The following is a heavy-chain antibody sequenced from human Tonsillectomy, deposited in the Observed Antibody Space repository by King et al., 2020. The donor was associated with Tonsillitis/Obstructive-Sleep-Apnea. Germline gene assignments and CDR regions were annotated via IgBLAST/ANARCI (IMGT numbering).Heavy chain of an antibody. V-gene: IGHV3-7*01. J-gene: IGHJ2*01. CDR1: GFTFSRYW. Sequence: VQLVESGGGLVQPGGSLRLSCAASGFTFSRYWMSWVRQAPGKGLEWVANIKEDGSEKYYVDSVKGRFTISRDNAKNSLYLQMNSLRAEDTAVYYCARSGYCSSYSCYWYFYLWGRGTLVIVSS. CDR3: ARSGYCSSYSCYWYFYL. CDR2: IKEDGSEK. D-gene: IGHD2-2*01.